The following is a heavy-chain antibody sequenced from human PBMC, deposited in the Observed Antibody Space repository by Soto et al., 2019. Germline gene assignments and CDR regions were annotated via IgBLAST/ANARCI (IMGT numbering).Heavy chain of an antibody. J-gene: IGHJ4*02. D-gene: IGHD2-8*01. CDR1: GGSISSYY. Sequence: PSENMSLTCTVSGGSISSYYWSWIRQPPGKGLEWIGYIYYSGSTNYNPSLKSRVTISVDTSKNQFSLKLSSVTAADTAVYYCALMVYAVAGIDYCGKGTPVTVSS. V-gene: IGHV4-59*01. CDR2: IYYSGST. CDR3: ALMVYAVAGIDY.